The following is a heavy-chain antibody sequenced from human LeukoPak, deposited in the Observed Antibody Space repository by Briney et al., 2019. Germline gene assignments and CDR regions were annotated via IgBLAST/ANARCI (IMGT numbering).Heavy chain of an antibody. Sequence: PGGSLRLSCAASGFTFSSYSMNWVRQAPGKGLEWVSYISSSSSTIYYADSVKGRFTISRDNAKNSLYLQMNSLRAEDTAVYYCARGFLHGSSWYPRSLRRCLYYFDYWGQGTLVTVSS. V-gene: IGHV3-48*01. J-gene: IGHJ4*02. D-gene: IGHD6-13*01. CDR3: ARGFLHGSSWYPRSLRRCLYYFDY. CDR1: GFTFSSYS. CDR2: ISSSSSTI.